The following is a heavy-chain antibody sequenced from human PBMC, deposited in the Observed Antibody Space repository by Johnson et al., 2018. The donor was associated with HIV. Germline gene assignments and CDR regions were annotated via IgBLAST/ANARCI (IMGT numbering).Heavy chain of an antibody. Sequence: VPLVESGGGVVQPGGSLRLSCAASGFTFSNYWMHWVRQAPGKGLVWVSRMNGDGSSTTYADSVKGRFTISRDNAKNSLYLQMNSLRAEDTAVYYCARDVLVVSSTLNAFDIWGQGTIVAVSS. D-gene: IGHD2-8*01. CDR1: GFTFSNYW. CDR2: MNGDGSST. J-gene: IGHJ3*02. V-gene: IGHV3-74*01. CDR3: ARDVLVVSSTLNAFDI.